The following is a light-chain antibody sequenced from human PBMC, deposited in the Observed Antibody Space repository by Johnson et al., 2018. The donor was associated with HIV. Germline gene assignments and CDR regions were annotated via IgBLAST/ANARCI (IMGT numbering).Light chain of an antibody. V-gene: IGLV1-51*01. CDR3: ATWDDTLNGRYG. J-gene: IGLJ1*01. CDR1: SPNIGNNY. Sequence: QSVLTQPPSVSAAPGQKVTISCSGSSPNIGNNYVSWYQQLPGTAPKLLIYDNNKRPSGIPDRFSGSKSGTSASLAISGLQAEDEADYYCATWDDTLNGRYGFGTGTKVTVL. CDR2: DNN.